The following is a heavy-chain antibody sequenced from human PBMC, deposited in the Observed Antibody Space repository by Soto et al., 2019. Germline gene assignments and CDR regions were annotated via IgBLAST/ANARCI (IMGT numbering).Heavy chain of an antibody. CDR3: ARNSRGYIFGYYFDS. V-gene: IGHV4-39*07. CDR2: IYYSWST. D-gene: IGHD5-18*01. Sequence: SETLSLTCSVSGGSINSSSYFWGWFRQPPGKGLEWIGSIYYSWSTYYNPSLRSRVTISVDTSKNQFSLKLSSVTAADMAVYYCARNSRGYIFGYYFDSWGQGTQVTVSS. J-gene: IGHJ4*02. CDR1: GGSINSSSYF.